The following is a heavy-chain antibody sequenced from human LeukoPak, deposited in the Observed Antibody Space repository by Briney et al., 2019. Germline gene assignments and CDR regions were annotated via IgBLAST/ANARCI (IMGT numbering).Heavy chain of an antibody. V-gene: IGHV4-38-2*02. CDR3: ARDSLLLWFGKPHYYYYGMDV. Sequence: SETLSLTCAVSGYSISSGYYWGWVRQPPGKGLEWVGSIYHSGSTYYNPSLKSRVTISVDTSKNQFSLKLSSVTAADTAVYYCARDSLLLWFGKPHYYYYGMDVWGKGTTVTVSS. J-gene: IGHJ6*04. CDR2: IYHSGST. D-gene: IGHD3-10*01. CDR1: GYSISSGYY.